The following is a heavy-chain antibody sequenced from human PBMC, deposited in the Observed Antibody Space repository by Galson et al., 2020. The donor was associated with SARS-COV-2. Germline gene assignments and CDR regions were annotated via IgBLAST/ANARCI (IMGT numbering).Heavy chain of an antibody. J-gene: IGHJ3*02. CDR1: GFSLTTRGVG. CDR2: IYLHDDK. CDR3: AYVPKQYDRSGSGDAFDI. V-gene: IGHV2-5*01. Sequence: SGPTLVKPTPTLTLTCTFSGFSLTTRGVGLGWIRQPPRNALEWLAPIYLHDDKGYSTSLKSRLTITKDTSNNQVVLIMPNMDPGDTATYYCAYVPKQYDRSGSGDAFDIWGQGTMVTVSS. D-gene: IGHD3-22*01.